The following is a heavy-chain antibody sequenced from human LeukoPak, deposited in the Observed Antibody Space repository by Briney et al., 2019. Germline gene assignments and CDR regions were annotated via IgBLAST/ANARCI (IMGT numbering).Heavy chain of an antibody. CDR3: ARGAGIQLWLPFDY. V-gene: IGHV3-30-3*01. Sequence: GGSVRLSCAASGLTFSRYAMNWVRQAPGKGLEWVAVLSYDGSNKYYADSVRGRFTISRDNSKNTLYLQMNSLRAEDTAVYYCARGAGIQLWLPFDYWGQGTLVTPSS. J-gene: IGHJ4*02. CDR1: GLTFSRYA. D-gene: IGHD5-18*01. CDR2: LSYDGSNK.